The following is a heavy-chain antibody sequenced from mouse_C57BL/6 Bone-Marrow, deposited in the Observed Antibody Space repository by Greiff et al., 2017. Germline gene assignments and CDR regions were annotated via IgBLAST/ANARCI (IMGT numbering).Heavy chain of an antibody. V-gene: IGHV1-18*01. CDR2: INPNNGGT. Sequence: EVQLQQSGPELVKPGASVKLSCKASGYTFTDYNMDWVKQSHGKGLEWIGDINPNNGGTSYNQKFKGKATLTVDKSSSTAYMELRSLTSEATAVYYCARERDYGEFGYWGQGLLVTVSA. CDR3: ARERDYGEFGY. D-gene: IGHD1-1*01. CDR1: GYTFTDYN. J-gene: IGHJ3*01.